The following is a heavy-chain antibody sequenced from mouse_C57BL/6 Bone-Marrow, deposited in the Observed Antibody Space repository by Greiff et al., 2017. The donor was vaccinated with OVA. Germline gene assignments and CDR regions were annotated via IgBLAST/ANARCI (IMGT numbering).Heavy chain of an antibody. D-gene: IGHD4-1*01. Sequence: QVQLQQPGAELVKPGASVKMSCKASGYTFTSYWITWVKQRPGQGLEWIGDIYPGSGSTTYNEKFKSKATLTVDTSSSTAYMQLSSLTSEDSAVYYCARDWGPYAMDYWGQGTSVTVSS. J-gene: IGHJ4*01. CDR3: ARDWGPYAMDY. V-gene: IGHV1-55*01. CDR2: IYPGSGST. CDR1: GYTFTSYW.